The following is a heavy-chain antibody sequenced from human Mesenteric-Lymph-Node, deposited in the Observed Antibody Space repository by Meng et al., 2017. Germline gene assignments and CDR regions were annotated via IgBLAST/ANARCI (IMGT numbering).Heavy chain of an antibody. CDR2: ISSSSNYI. Sequence: GESLKISCAGSGFTFSSYSINWVRQAPGKGLEWVSSISSSSNYIYYADSVKGRFTISRDNADNSLYLQMNSLRAEDTAVYYCAKGLYYFDQWGQGTLVTVSS. CDR3: AKGLYYFDQ. V-gene: IGHV3-21*01. CDR1: GFTFSSYS. J-gene: IGHJ4*02.